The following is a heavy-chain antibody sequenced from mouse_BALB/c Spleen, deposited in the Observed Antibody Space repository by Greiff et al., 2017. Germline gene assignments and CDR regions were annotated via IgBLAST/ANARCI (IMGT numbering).Heavy chain of an antibody. CDR2: ISDGGSYT. V-gene: IGHV5-4*02. Sequence: DVMLVESGGGLVKPGGSLKLSCAASGFTFSDYYMYWVRQTPEQRLEWVATISDGGSYTYYPDSVKGRFTISRDNAKNNLYLQMSSLKSEDTAMYYCARDQRRIYYDYDGAWFAYWGQGTLVTVSA. J-gene: IGHJ3*01. CDR1: GFTFSDYY. D-gene: IGHD2-4*01. CDR3: ARDQRRIYYDYDGAWFAY.